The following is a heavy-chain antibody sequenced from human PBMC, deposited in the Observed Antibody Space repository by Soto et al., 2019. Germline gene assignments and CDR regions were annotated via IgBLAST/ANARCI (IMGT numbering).Heavy chain of an antibody. J-gene: IGHJ6*02. D-gene: IGHD3-10*01. CDR2: ISYDGSNK. V-gene: IGHV3-30*18. Sequence: GGSLRLSCAASGFTFSSYGMHWVRRAPGKGLEWVAVISYDGSNKYYADSVKGRFTISRDNSKNTLYLQMNSLRAEDTAVYYCAKGGPLHRGVITAPHYYYSMDVWGQGTTVTVS. CDR3: AKGGPLHRGVITAPHYYYSMDV. CDR1: GFTFSSYG.